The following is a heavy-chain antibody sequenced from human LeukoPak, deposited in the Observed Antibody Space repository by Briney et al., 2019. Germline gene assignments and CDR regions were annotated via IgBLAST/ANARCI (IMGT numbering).Heavy chain of an antibody. CDR2: MNPNSGNT. D-gene: IGHD3-3*01. CDR1: GYTFTSYD. Sequence: ASVKVSCKASGYTFTSYDINWVRQATGQGLEWMGWMNPNSGNTGYAQKFQGRVTMTRNTSISTAYMELSSLRSEDTAVYYCARVRTIFGVVIMHYWGQGALVTVSS. V-gene: IGHV1-8*01. J-gene: IGHJ4*02. CDR3: ARVRTIFGVVIMHY.